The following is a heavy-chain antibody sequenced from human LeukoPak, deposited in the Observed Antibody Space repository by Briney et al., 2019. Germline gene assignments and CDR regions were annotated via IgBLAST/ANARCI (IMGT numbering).Heavy chain of an antibody. J-gene: IGHJ6*03. V-gene: IGHV1-46*03. CDR3: ARSRPSNYYYYYMDV. CDR1: GYTFTSYY. Sequence: ASVKVSCKXSGYTFTSYYMHWVRQAPGQGLEWMGIINPSGGSTSYAQKFQGRVTMTRDTSTSTVYMELSSLRSEDTAVYYCARSRPSNYYYYYMDVWGKGTTVTVSS. CDR2: INPSGGST. D-gene: IGHD6-6*01.